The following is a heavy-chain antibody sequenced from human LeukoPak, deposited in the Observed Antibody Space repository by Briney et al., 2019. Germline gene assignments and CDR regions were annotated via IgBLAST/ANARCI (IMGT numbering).Heavy chain of an antibody. V-gene: IGHV3-23*01. CDR2: ISGSGGST. D-gene: IGHD4-17*01. CDR3: ARDYGRYYFDY. CDR1: GFTFSSYA. J-gene: IGHJ4*02. Sequence: GGSLRLSCAASGFTFSSYAMSWVRQAPGKGLEWVSAISGSGGSTYYADSVKGRFTISRDNAKNSLYLQMNSLRAEDTAVYYCARDYGRYYFDYWGQGTLVTVSS.